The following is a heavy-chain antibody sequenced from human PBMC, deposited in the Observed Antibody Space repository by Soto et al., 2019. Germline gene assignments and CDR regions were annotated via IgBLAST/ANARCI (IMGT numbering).Heavy chain of an antibody. CDR2: IYYSGSA. Sequence: SETLSLTCTVSGGSISSYYWSWIRQPPGKGLEWIGYIYYSGSANYNPSLKSRVTISVDTSKNQFSLKLSSVTAADTAVYYCARAPTYCSSTSCYVLSYMDVWGKGTTVTVSS. J-gene: IGHJ6*03. D-gene: IGHD2-2*01. CDR1: GGSISSYY. CDR3: ARAPTYCSSTSCYVLSYMDV. V-gene: IGHV4-59*01.